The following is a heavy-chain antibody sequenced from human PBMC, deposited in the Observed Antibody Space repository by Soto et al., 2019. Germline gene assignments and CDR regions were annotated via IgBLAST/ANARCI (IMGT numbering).Heavy chain of an antibody. CDR2: IIPIFGTA. J-gene: IGHJ6*02. D-gene: IGHD4-17*01. Sequence: SVKVSCKASGGTFSIYAISCVLQSPVQGLDWMGGIIPIFGTANYAQKFQGRVTITADTSTSTAYMELSSLRSEDTAVYYCARDWYYGDYEALGMDVWGQGTTVTVSS. V-gene: IGHV1-69*06. CDR1: GGTFSIYA. CDR3: ARDWYYGDYEALGMDV.